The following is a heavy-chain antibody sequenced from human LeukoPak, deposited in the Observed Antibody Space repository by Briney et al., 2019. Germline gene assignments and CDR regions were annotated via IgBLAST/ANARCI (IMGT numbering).Heavy chain of an antibody. Sequence: SETLSLTCTVSGGSISSSSAYWGWIRHPPGKGLEWIGSIYYRKNTYYNPSLKSRVTISADTSKNQFSLTLGSVSATDTAVYYCASPRGFSYGYFDYWGQGTLVTVSS. D-gene: IGHD5-18*01. J-gene: IGHJ4*02. CDR3: ASPRGFSYGYFDY. CDR2: IYYRKNT. V-gene: IGHV4-39*01. CDR1: GGSISSSSAY.